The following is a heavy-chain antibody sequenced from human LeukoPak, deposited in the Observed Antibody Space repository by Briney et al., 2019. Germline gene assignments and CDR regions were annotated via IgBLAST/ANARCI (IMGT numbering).Heavy chain of an antibody. J-gene: IGHJ4*02. D-gene: IGHD2-21*02. V-gene: IGHV3-7*03. CDR3: AKAPVVVTDSCFDY. Sequence: QPGGSLRLSCAASGFTFSSYAMSWVRQAPGKGLEWVANIKQDGSEKYYVDSVKGRFTISRDNAKNSLYLQMNSLRAEDTAVYYCAKAPVVVTDSCFDYWGQGTLVTVSS. CDR2: IKQDGSEK. CDR1: GFTFSSYA.